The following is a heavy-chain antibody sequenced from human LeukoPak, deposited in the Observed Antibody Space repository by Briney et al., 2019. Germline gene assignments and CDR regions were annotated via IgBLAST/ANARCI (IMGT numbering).Heavy chain of an antibody. V-gene: IGHV3-33*08. CDR3: ARGVIVSDNWFDP. Sequence: GGSLRLSCAASGFTFSSYAMSWVRQAPGKGLEWVAVIWYDGSNKYYADSVKGRFTISRDNSKNTLYLQMNSLRAEDTAVYYCARGVIVSDNWFDPWGQGTLVTVSS. D-gene: IGHD5/OR15-5a*01. CDR2: IWYDGSNK. J-gene: IGHJ5*02. CDR1: GFTFSSYA.